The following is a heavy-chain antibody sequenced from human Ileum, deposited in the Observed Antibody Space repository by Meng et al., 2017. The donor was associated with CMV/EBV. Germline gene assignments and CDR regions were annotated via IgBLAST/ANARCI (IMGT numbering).Heavy chain of an antibody. Sequence: SCKPSGYTFTNNNIIWVRKAPGQGPEWMGWIDTNTGNPTYAQGFTGRFVFSLDTSVNTAYLQISSLKAEDTAVYYCARDGLSGRYFDYWGQGTLVTVSS. CDR3: ARDGLSGRYFDY. D-gene: IGHD1-26*01. CDR2: IDTNTGNP. V-gene: IGHV7-4-1*02. CDR1: GYTFTNNN. J-gene: IGHJ4*02.